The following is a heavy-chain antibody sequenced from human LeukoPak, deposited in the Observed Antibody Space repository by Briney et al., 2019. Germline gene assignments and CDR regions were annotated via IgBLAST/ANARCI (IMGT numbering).Heavy chain of an antibody. CDR2: NYYSGST. J-gene: IGHJ4*02. D-gene: IGHD6-13*01. CDR3: ARLPPYSSSWYFDY. CDR1: GGSISSYY. V-gene: IGHV4-59*12. Sequence: SETLSLTCTVSGGSISSYYWSWTRQPPGKGLEWIGYNYYSGSTNYNPSLKSRVTISVDTSKNQFSLKLSSVTAADTAVYYCARLPPYSSSWYFDYWGQGTLVTVSS.